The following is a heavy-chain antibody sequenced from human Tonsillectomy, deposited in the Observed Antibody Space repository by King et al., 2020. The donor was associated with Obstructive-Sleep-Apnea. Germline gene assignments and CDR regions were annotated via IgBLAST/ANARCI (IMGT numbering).Heavy chain of an antibody. CDR1: SGSISSYS. CDR3: ARRSRIAVAGGAGDAFDI. Sequence: VQLQESGPGLVKPSETLSLTCTVSSGSISSYSWTWIRQPPGKGLEWIGYIYYSGSTNYNSSLKSRVTISLDTSKNQFSLKLSSVTAADTAVYYCARRSRIAVAGGAGDAFDIWGQGTMVTVSS. D-gene: IGHD6-19*01. CDR2: IYYSGST. J-gene: IGHJ3*02. V-gene: IGHV4-59*08.